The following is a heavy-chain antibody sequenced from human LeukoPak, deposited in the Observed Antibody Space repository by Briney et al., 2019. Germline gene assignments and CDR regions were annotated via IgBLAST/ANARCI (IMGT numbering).Heavy chain of an antibody. Sequence: PSETLSLNCTVSGGSISSGGYYWSWIRQHPGKGLEWIGYIYYSGSTYYNPSLKSRVTISVDTSKDQFSLKLSSVTAADTAVYYCARGRIAAAGTENVDYWGQGTLVTVSS. CDR1: GGSISSGGYY. J-gene: IGHJ4*02. D-gene: IGHD6-13*01. CDR2: IYYSGST. V-gene: IGHV4-31*03. CDR3: ARGRIAAAGTENVDY.